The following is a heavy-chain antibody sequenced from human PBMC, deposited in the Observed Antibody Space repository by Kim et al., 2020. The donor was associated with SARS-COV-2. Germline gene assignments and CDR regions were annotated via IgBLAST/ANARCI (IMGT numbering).Heavy chain of an antibody. D-gene: IGHD6-6*01. Sequence: THYRAYVRARYTISRENAKNTLYLQMNSLRAEDTAVYYCARDVGKYSGMNNWGQGTTVTVSS. CDR2: T. V-gene: IGHV3-53*01. CDR3: ARDVGKYSGMNN. J-gene: IGHJ6*02.